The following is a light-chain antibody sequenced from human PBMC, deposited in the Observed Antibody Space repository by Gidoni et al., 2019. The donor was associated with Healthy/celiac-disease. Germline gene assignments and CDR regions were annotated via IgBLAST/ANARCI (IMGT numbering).Light chain of an antibody. CDR2: DAS. V-gene: IGKV1-33*01. CDR1: QDISHY. J-gene: IGKJ4*01. Sequence: DIQMTQSPSSLSASVGDRVTITCQASQDISHYLNWYQQKPGKAPKLLIYDASNLETGVPSRFSGSGSGTDFTFTISSLQPEDIATYYCQQYDNLPRALTFXGXTKVEIK. CDR3: QQYDNLPRALT.